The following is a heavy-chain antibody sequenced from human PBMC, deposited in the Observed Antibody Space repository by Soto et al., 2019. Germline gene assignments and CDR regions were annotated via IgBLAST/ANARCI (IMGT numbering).Heavy chain of an antibody. D-gene: IGHD6-6*01. CDR2: ISCDGSNK. CDR1: GFTFSSYG. V-gene: IGHV3-30*18. J-gene: IGHJ6*02. Sequence: GGSLRLSCAASGFTFSSYGMHWVRQAPGKGLEWVAVISCDGSNKYYADSVKGRFTISRDNSKNTLYLQMNSLRAEDRAEYYCAKDRAGVSNSYYYYGMDVWGQGTTVTVSS. CDR3: AKDRAGVSNSYYYYGMDV.